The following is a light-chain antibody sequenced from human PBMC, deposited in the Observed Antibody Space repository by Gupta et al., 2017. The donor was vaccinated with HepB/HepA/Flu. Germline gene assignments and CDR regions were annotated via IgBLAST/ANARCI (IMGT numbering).Light chain of an antibody. V-gene: IGLV1-44*01. CDR1: SSNNGSNV. CDR3: SSSDDSVNDQGV. Sequence: QSVLTQPPSASGTPGQRVSISCSGSSSNNGSNVVNWYQQLPGTAPQLHIYSNNQRPSGVPDRFSGSKSGTSESLAIRGLQSEDEAEYYCSSSDDSVNDQGVFGGGTKLTVL. J-gene: IGLJ3*02. CDR2: SNN.